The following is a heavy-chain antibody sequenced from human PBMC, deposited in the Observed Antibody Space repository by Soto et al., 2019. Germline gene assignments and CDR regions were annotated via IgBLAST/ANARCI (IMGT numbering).Heavy chain of an antibody. Sequence: PGGSLRLSCAASGFTFDDYTMHWVRQAPGKGLEWVSLISWDGGSTYYADSVKGRFTISRDNSKNSLYLQMNSLRTEDTALYYCTKDFTLSQSVAAPYYYYYGMDVWGQGTTVTVSS. CDR3: TKDFTLSQSVAAPYYYYYGMDV. CDR2: ISWDGGST. CDR1: GFTFDDYT. D-gene: IGHD6-19*01. V-gene: IGHV3-43*01. J-gene: IGHJ6*02.